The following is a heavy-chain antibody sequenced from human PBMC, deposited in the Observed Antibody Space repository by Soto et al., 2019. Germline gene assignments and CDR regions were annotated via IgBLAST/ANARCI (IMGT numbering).Heavy chain of an antibody. J-gene: IGHJ5*02. D-gene: IGHD6-13*01. CDR3: ATWGGYSSSWYLPWFDP. CDR1: GGTFSSYA. Sequence: ASVKVSCKASGGTFSSYAISWVRQAPGQGLEWMGGFDPDDGATIYAQKFQGRVTMTEDTSTDTAYMELSSLRSEDTAVYYCATWGGYSSSWYLPWFDPWGQGTLVTVS. V-gene: IGHV1-24*01. CDR2: FDPDDGAT.